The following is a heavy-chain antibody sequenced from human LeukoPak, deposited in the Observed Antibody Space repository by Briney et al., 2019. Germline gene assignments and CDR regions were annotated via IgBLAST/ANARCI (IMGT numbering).Heavy chain of an antibody. CDR2: MSGSGETT. CDR3: AKKIEMATISHFDY. CDR1: GFTFSIYA. V-gene: IGHV3-23*01. D-gene: IGHD5-24*01. J-gene: IGHJ4*02. Sequence: PGGSLRLSCAASGFTFSIYAMNWVRQAPGKGLEWVSAMSGSGETTYYADSVKGRFTISRDNSKNTLYLQMNSLRAEDTAVYYCAKKIEMATISHFDYWGQGTLVTVSS.